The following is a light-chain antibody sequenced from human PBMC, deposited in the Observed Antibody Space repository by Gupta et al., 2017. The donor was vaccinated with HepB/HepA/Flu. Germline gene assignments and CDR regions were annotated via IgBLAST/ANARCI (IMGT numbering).Light chain of an antibody. CDR3: QQRDSTPHT. CDR2: AAS. Sequence: DIQMTQSPSSLSASVGDRVTITCRASHTISSYLIWYQQKPGKAPNLLIYAASSLQSGVPSRFSGSGSGTDFTLTITRLQPEDFATYYCQQRDSTPHTFGQGTKMKIK. J-gene: IGKJ2*01. V-gene: IGKV1-39*01. CDR1: HTISSY.